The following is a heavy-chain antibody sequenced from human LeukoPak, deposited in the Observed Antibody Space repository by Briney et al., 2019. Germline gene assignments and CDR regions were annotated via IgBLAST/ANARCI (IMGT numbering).Heavy chain of an antibody. CDR3: ATSSGWRFDY. J-gene: IGHJ4*02. Sequence: GESLRLSCVASGFTLSSYWMNWVRQAPGKGLEWVANIREDGNEKYYVDSVKGRFTISRDNAKNSLWLQMNSLRAEDTAVYYCATSSGWRFDYWGQGTLVAVSS. CDR1: GFTLSSYW. CDR2: IREDGNEK. V-gene: IGHV3-7*01. D-gene: IGHD3-22*01.